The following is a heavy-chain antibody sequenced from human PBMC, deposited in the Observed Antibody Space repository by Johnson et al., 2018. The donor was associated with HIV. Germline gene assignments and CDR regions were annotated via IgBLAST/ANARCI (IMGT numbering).Heavy chain of an antibody. D-gene: IGHD4-17*01. CDR2: INWNGGST. CDR3: ARGGYGEVFDI. J-gene: IGHJ3*02. Sequence: VQLVESGGGVVRPGGSLRLSYAASGFTFDDYGMSWVRQAPGKGLEWVSGINWNGGSTGYADSVKGRFTISRDNSKNTLYLQINSLRAEDTAVYYCARGGYGEVFDIWGQGTMVTVSS. V-gene: IGHV3-20*03. CDR1: GFTFDDYG.